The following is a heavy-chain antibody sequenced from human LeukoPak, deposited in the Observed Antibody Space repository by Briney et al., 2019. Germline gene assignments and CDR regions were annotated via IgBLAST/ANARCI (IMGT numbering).Heavy chain of an antibody. Sequence: GASVKVSCKASGYTFTGYYMHWVRQAPGQGLEWMGWINPNSGGTNYAQKLQGRVTMTTDTSTSTAYMELRSLGSDDTAVYYCARKKYGDFSLYYYYGMDVWGQGTTVTVSS. CDR1: GYTFTGYY. J-gene: IGHJ6*02. D-gene: IGHD4-17*01. V-gene: IGHV1-2*02. CDR2: INPNSGGT. CDR3: ARKKYGDFSLYYYYGMDV.